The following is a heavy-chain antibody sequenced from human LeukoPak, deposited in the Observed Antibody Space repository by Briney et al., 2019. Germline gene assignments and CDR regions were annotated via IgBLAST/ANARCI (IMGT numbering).Heavy chain of an antibody. Sequence: SETLSLTCAVSGYSISSGYYWGWIRQPPGKGLEWIGSIYHSGGTYYNPSLKSRVTISVDTSKNQFSLKLSSVTAADTAVYYCARVTTGYFDYWGQGTLVTVSS. D-gene: IGHD4-17*01. J-gene: IGHJ4*02. CDR1: GYSISSGYY. CDR2: IYHSGGT. CDR3: ARVTTGYFDY. V-gene: IGHV4-38-2*01.